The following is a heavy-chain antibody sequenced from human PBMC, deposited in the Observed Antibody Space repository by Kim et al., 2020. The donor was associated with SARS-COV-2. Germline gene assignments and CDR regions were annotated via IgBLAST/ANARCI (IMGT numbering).Heavy chain of an antibody. D-gene: IGHD1-26*01. CDR2: IKSKTDGGTT. Sequence: GGSLRLSCAASGFTISNAWMSWVRQAPGKGLEWVGRIKSKTDGGTTEYAAPVKGRFTISRDDSKNTLFLQMSSLKTEDTALYYCTRWNSGNYYDASWGQGTLVTVSS. V-gene: IGHV3-15*01. CDR1: GFTISNAW. J-gene: IGHJ5*02. CDR3: TRWNSGNYYDAS.